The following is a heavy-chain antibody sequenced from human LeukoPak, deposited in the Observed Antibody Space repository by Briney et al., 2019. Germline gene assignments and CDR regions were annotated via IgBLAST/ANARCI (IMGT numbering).Heavy chain of an antibody. V-gene: IGHV4-4*07. J-gene: IGHJ6*03. CDR2: IYTSGST. Sequence: SETLSLTCTVSGGSISSYYWSWIRQPAGKGLEWIGRIYTSGSTNYNPSLKSRVTMSVDTSKNQFSLKLSSVTAADTAVYYCARERTKIAVAGRDYYYMDVWGKGTTVAISS. CDR1: GGSISSYY. D-gene: IGHD6-19*01. CDR3: ARERTKIAVAGRDYYYMDV.